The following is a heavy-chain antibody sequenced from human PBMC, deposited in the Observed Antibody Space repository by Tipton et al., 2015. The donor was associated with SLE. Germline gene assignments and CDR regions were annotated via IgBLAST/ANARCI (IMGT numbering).Heavy chain of an antibody. CDR3: AKEVGATDNWYFDL. V-gene: IGHV3-30*02. CDR1: GFTFSSFG. D-gene: IGHD1-26*01. Sequence: GSLRLSCAASGFTFSSFGMHWVRQAPGKGLEWVAFIRYDGSNKYYADSVKGRFTISRDNSKNTLYLQMNSLRAEDTAVYYCAKEVGATDNWYFDLWGRGTLVTVSS. J-gene: IGHJ2*01. CDR2: IRYDGSNK.